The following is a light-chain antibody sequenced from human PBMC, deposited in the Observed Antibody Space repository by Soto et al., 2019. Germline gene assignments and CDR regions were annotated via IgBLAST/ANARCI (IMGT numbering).Light chain of an antibody. Sequence: SHAPLLASVGDKVPITCRASQNIYTWLAWYQQKPGKAPKLLIYEASSLETGVPSRFSGSGSGTEFTLTISSLQTDDFATDSGQQYNPFCQLTKVDIK. V-gene: IGKV1-5*03. CDR3: QQYNP. J-gene: IGKJ1*01. CDR1: QNIYTW. CDR2: EAS.